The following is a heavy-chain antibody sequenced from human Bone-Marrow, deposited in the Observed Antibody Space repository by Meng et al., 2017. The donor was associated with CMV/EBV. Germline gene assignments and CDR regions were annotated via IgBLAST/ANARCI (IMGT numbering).Heavy chain of an antibody. J-gene: IGHJ6*02. CDR3: ARCSYYYYGMDV. Sequence: TLSLTCAVYGGSFSGYYWSWIRQPPGKGLEWIGEINHSGSTNYNPPLKSLVTISLDTSKNQFSLKLSSVTAAYTAVYYCARCSYYYYGMDVCGQGTTVTVSS. V-gene: IGHV4-34*01. CDR2: INHSGST. CDR1: GGSFSGYY. D-gene: IGHD2-15*01.